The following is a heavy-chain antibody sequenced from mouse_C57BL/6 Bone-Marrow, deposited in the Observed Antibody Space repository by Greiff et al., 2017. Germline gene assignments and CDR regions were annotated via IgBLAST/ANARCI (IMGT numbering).Heavy chain of an antibody. Sequence: EVKLVESGGGLVKPGGSLKLSCAASGFTFSSYAMSWVRQTPEKRLEWVATISDGGSYTYYPDNLKGRFTISRDNATNNLYLQLSHLKSEDTAVYYCARAAVVPFDYWGQGTTLTVSS. D-gene: IGHD1-1*01. CDR2: ISDGGSYT. CDR3: ARAAVVPFDY. J-gene: IGHJ2*01. V-gene: IGHV5-4*03. CDR1: GFTFSSYA.